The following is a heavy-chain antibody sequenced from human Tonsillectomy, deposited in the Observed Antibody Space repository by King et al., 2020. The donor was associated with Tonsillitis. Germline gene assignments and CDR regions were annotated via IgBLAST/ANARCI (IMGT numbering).Heavy chain of an antibody. CDR2: INPNSGGT. J-gene: IGHJ2*01. CDR1: GYTFTGYY. D-gene: IGHD3-10*01. V-gene: IGHV1-2*04. CDR3: ARVRGNWYFDL. Sequence: VQLVQSGAEVKKPGASVKVSCKASGYTFTGYYMHWVRQAPGQGLEWMGWINPNSGGTNDAQKFQGWVTMTRDTSISTAYMELSRLRSDDTAVYYCARVRGNWYFDLWGRGTLVTVSS.